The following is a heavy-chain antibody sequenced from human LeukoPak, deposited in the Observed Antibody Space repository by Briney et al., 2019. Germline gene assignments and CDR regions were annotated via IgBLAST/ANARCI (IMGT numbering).Heavy chain of an antibody. CDR3: AKDRRGLIAVAGTLDY. J-gene: IGHJ4*02. V-gene: IGHV3-23*01. CDR2: ISGSSGST. CDR1: GFTFSSYA. D-gene: IGHD6-19*01. Sequence: GGSLRLSCAASGFTFSSYAMSWVRQAPGKGLEWVSAISGSSGSTYYADSVKGRFTISRDNSKNTLYLQMYSLRAEDTAVYYCAKDRRGLIAVAGTLDYWGQGTLDTVSS.